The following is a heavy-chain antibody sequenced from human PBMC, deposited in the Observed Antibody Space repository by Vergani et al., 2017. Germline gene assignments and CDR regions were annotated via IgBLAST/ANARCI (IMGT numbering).Heavy chain of an antibody. D-gene: IGHD3-10*01. CDR3: AKSGFVGALET. Sequence: EVLLVESGGGLVQPGESLRLSCTASVFTFSDFWMTWVRQVPGKGLECVANIMPDGSAVMYADSLRGRFSISRDNAKNSLHLHMSSLRVEDTAVYFCAKSGFVGALETWGQGTMVTVSS. J-gene: IGHJ3*02. V-gene: IGHV3-7*01. CDR1: VFTFSDFW. CDR2: IMPDGSAV.